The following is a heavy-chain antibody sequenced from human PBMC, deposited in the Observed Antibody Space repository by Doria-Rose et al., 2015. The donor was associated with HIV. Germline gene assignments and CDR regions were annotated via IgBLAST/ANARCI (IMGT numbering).Heavy chain of an antibody. D-gene: IGHD2-15*01. CDR1: GFAFGSHA. Sequence: RSLRLSCAASGFAFGSHAIHWVRQAPGKGLEWVTFISRDGNTKYYADSVKGRFSISRDNSRNMLYVEMNSLRIEDTAVYYCARDLSTHYSLDYWGQGTLVTVSS. J-gene: IGHJ4*02. CDR3: ARDLSTHYSLDY. V-gene: IGHV3-30-3*01. CDR2: ISRDGNTK.